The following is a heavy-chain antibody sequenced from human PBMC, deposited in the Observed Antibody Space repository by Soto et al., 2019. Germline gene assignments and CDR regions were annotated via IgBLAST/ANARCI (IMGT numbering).Heavy chain of an antibody. CDR2: IIPIFGTA. Sequence: QVQLVQSGAEVKKPGSSVKVSCKASGGTFSSYAMTWVRQAPGQGLEWMGGIIPIFGTAKYAQKLQGRVTITADASTNTAYIELTSLTSDDTAVYYCATPTSRNFYFDYWGQGTLVTVSS. CDR1: GGTFSSYA. D-gene: IGHD1-26*01. CDR3: ATPTSRNFYFDY. J-gene: IGHJ4*02. V-gene: IGHV1-69*12.